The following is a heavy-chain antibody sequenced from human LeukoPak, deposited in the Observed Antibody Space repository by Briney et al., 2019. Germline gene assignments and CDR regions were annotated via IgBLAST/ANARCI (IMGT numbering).Heavy chain of an antibody. D-gene: IGHD5-18*01. CDR3: ARGTAGNTWIQLWFNDSFDY. Sequence: ASVKVSCKASGYTFSGYYIHWIRQAPGQGLEWMGWMNPNSGDTSYAQKFQGRVTMTRDTSISTAYMELSRLRSDDTAVYYCARGTAGNTWIQLWFNDSFDYWGQGTLVTVSS. V-gene: IGHV1-2*02. CDR2: MNPNSGDT. J-gene: IGHJ4*02. CDR1: GYTFSGYY.